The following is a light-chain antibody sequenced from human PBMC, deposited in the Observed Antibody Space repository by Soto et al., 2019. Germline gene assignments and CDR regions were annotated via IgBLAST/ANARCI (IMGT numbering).Light chain of an antibody. Sequence: QSVLTQPASVSGSPGQSITISCTGTSSDVGGYNYVSWYQQHPGKDPKLMIYEVSNRPSGVSNRFSGSKSGNPASLTISGLQAEDEADYYCSAYTSRSTNYVFRNETKVTV. J-gene: IGLJ1*01. V-gene: IGLV2-14*01. CDR3: SAYTSRSTNYV. CDR2: EVS. CDR1: SSDVGGYNY.